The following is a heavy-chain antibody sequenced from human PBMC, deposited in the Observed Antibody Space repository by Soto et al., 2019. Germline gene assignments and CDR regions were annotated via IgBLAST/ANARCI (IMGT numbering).Heavy chain of an antibody. Sequence: SLRLSGAASGITFSNYWMSWVRQAPGKGLEWVANIKQDGSEKYYVDSLKGRFTISRDNAKNSLYLQMSSLRAEDTAVYYCAREGSVGAFDIWGQGTMVTVSS. V-gene: IGHV3-7*01. CDR1: GITFSNYW. D-gene: IGHD1-26*01. CDR2: IKQDGSEK. CDR3: AREGSVGAFDI. J-gene: IGHJ3*02.